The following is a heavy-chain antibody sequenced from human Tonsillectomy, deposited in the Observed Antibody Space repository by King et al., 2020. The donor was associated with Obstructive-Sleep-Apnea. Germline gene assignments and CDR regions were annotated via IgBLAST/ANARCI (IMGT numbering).Heavy chain of an antibody. J-gene: IGHJ5*02. CDR2: IYYSGST. Sequence: QVQLQESGPGLVKPSETLSLTCTVSGGSISSYYWSWIRQPPGKGLGWIGYIYYSGSTNYNPSLKSRVTISVDTSKNQFSLKLSSVTAADTAVYYCARGVAAAGFNWFDPWGQGTLVTVSS. D-gene: IGHD6-13*01. CDR1: GGSISSYY. CDR3: ARGVAAAGFNWFDP. V-gene: IGHV4-59*01.